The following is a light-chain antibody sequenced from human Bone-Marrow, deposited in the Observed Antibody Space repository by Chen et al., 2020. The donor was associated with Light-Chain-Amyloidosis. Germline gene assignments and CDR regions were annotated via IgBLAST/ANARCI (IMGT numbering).Light chain of an antibody. J-gene: IGLJ2*01. V-gene: IGLV3-25*03. Sequence: SYELTQPPSFSVSPGQTARITLSGDDLPTKYAYWYQQKPGQAPVLVIHRDTERPSGISERFAGSSSGTTATLTISGVQAEDEADYHCQSADSSGTYEVIFGGGTKLTVL. CDR1: DLPTKY. CDR2: RDT. CDR3: QSADSSGTYEVI.